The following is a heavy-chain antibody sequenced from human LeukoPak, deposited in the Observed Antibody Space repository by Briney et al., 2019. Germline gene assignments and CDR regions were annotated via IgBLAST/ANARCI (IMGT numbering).Heavy chain of an antibody. Sequence: SETLSLTCAVYGGSFSGYYWSWIRQPPGKGLEWIGYIYYSGSTNYNPSLKSRVTISVDTSKNQFSLKLSSVTAADTAVYYCARHSPRVEMATAHFDYWGQGTLVTVSS. CDR1: GGSFSGYY. J-gene: IGHJ4*02. V-gene: IGHV4-59*08. CDR3: ARHSPRVEMATAHFDY. D-gene: IGHD5-24*01. CDR2: IYYSGST.